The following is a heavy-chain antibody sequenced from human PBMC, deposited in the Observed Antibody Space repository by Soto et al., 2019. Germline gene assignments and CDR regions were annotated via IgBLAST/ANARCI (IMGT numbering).Heavy chain of an antibody. CDR2: IKQDGSEK. CDR1: GFSLSDYW. V-gene: IGHV3-7*03. J-gene: IGHJ4*02. Sequence: GGSLRLSCAASGFSLSDYWMTWVRQAPGKGLEWVANIKQDGSEKFYEASVKGRFTISRDNAKNSLYLQLNGLRPDDTAVYYCAKDGGSDSYYFDFWGQGTLVTVSS. CDR3: AKDGGSDSYYFDF. D-gene: IGHD2-21*02.